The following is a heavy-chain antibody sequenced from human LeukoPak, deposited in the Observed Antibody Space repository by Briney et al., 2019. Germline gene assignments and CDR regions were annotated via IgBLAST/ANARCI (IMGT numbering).Heavy chain of an antibody. CDR3: AMDESSGWYTGFDY. Sequence: GRSLRLSCAASGFTFSSYGMHWVRQAPGEGLEWVAVIWYDGSNKYYADSVKGRFTISRDNSKNTLYLQMNSLRADDTAVYYCAMDESSGWYTGFDYWGQGTLVTVSS. CDR1: GFTFSSYG. CDR2: IWYDGSNK. D-gene: IGHD6-19*01. J-gene: IGHJ4*02. V-gene: IGHV3-33*01.